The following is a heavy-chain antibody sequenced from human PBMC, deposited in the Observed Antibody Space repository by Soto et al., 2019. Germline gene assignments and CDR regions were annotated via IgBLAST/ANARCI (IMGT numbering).Heavy chain of an antibody. V-gene: IGHV3-21*06. CDR2: ISSDSYYI. J-gene: IGHJ3*01. CDR1: GFTLSSYC. D-gene: IGHD1-1*01. CDR3: GRYDAFKAFDL. Sequence: GGSLRLSCAASGFTLSSYCVNWVRPAPGKGVEWVSSISSDSYYIEFADSVKGRFTISRDDVSNSVSMQMDSLRVEDSGIYYCGRYDAFKAFDLWGQGTMVTVSS.